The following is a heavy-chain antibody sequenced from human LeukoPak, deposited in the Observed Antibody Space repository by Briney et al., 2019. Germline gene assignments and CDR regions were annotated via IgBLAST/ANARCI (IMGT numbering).Heavy chain of an antibody. CDR3: ARRNGAEHSYDY. D-gene: IGHD5-18*01. J-gene: IGHJ4*02. CDR1: GFTFSSFA. V-gene: IGHV3-64*01. Sequence: GGSLRLSCAASGFTFSSFAMHWVRQAPGKGLEDVSAISSDGGSTYYGNSVKGRFTISRDNSKNTLYLLMGSLRAEDMAVYYCARRNGAEHSYDYWGQGTLVTVSS. CDR2: ISSDGGST.